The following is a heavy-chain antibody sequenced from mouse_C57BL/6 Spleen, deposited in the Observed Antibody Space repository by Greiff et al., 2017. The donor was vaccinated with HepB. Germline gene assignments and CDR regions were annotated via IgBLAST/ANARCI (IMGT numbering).Heavy chain of an antibody. CDR2: ISSGGSYT. Sequence: EVHLVESGGDLVKPGGSLKLSCAASGFTFSSYGMSWVRQTPDKRLEWVATISSGGSYTYYPDSVKGRFTISRDNAKNTLYLQMSSLKSEDTAMYYCARQAGYGRDYWGQGTTLTVSS. D-gene: IGHD2-14*01. CDR1: GFTFSSYG. CDR3: ARQAGYGRDY. V-gene: IGHV5-6*01. J-gene: IGHJ2*01.